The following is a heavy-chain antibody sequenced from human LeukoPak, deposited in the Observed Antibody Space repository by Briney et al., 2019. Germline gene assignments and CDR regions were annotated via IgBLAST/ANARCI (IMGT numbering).Heavy chain of an antibody. V-gene: IGHV3-11*04. J-gene: IGHJ4*02. CDR1: GFTFNDYY. Sequence: PGGSLRLSCEASGFTFNDYYMSWIRQAPGKGLEWVSFITSSGTIKYYADSVRGRFTISRDNAKNSLYLYMNSLRDDDTAVYYCAIQMTMIVVVPYFDYWGQGALVTVSA. CDR3: AIQMTMIVVVPYFDY. D-gene: IGHD3-22*01. CDR2: ITSSGTIK.